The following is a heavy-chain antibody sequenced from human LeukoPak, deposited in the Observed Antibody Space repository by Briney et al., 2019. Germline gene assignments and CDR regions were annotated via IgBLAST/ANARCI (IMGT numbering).Heavy chain of an antibody. CDR1: GFTFSSYG. V-gene: IGHV3-21*01. J-gene: IGHJ3*02. CDR3: ARDSLAVLGAYDI. CDR2: ISVGSSYI. D-gene: IGHD3-16*01. Sequence: GGSLRLSCAASGFTFSSYGMNWDRQAPGKGLEWVSSISVGSSYIYYADSVKGRFTISRDNAKNSLYLQMNSLRAEDTAVYYCARDSLAVLGAYDIWGQGTMVTVSS.